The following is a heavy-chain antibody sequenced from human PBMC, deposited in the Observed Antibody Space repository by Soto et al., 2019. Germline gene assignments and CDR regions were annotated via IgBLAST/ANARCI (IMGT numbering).Heavy chain of an antibody. CDR1: GGIFSTYA. V-gene: IGHV1-69*13. CDR3: VRDRDDYGSGNYYNRIDF. J-gene: IGHJ4*02. CDR2: IIPLFGTP. D-gene: IGHD3-10*01. Sequence: SVKVSCKASGGIFSTYAISWLRQAPGQGLEWMGCIIPLFGTPNYAQRFQGRVTITADESTSTAYMELSRLRSEDTAVYYCVRDRDDYGSGNYYNRIDFWGQGTLVTVSS.